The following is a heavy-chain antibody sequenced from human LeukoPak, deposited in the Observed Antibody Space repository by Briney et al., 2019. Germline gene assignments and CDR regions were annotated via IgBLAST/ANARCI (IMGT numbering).Heavy chain of an antibody. V-gene: IGHV1-8*03. CDR3: ARQGGITYYYDSSGYYFDY. D-gene: IGHD3-22*01. CDR1: GYTFTSYD. J-gene: IGHJ4*02. CDR2: MNPNSGNT. Sequence: ASVKVSCKASGYTFTSYDINWVRQATGQGLEWMGWMNPNSGNTGYAQKFQGRVTITRNTSISTAYMELSSLRSEDTAVYYCARQGGITYYYDSSGYYFDYWGQGTLVTVSS.